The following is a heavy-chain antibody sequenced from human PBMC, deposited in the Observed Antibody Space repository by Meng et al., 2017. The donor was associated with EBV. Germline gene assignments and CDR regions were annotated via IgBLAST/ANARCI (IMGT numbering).Heavy chain of an antibody. CDR2: IYYTGST. J-gene: IGHJ5*02. CDR1: GGSVNNESYY. Sequence: QVQLQESAPGLVKPSETLSLTCSVSGGSVNNESYYWGRIRQPPGKGLEYIGYIYYTGSTNYNSSLKSRVTISLDKSKNQFSLKLTSLTAADTAIYYCARGDYTNYPRWFDPWGQGTLVTVSS. V-gene: IGHV4-61*01. D-gene: IGHD4-11*01. CDR3: ARGDYTNYPRWFDP.